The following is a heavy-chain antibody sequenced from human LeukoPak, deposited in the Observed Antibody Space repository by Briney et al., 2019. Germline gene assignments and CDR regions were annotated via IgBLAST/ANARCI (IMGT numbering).Heavy chain of an antibody. D-gene: IGHD3-10*01. Sequence: GGSLRLSCAASGFTFSRHAMNWVRQAPGKGLEWVSAIRFSGESTYYADSVKGRFTISRDNSKNTLYLQMDSLRAEDTAVYYCAKDVGTSGNYSPSDYWGQGTLVTVSS. CDR2: IRFSGEST. J-gene: IGHJ4*02. CDR1: GFTFSRHA. CDR3: AKDVGTSGNYSPSDY. V-gene: IGHV3-23*01.